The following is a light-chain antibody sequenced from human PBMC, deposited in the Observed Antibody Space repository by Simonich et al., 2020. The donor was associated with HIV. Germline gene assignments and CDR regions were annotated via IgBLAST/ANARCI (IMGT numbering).Light chain of an antibody. Sequence: EIVMTQSPATLSVSPGERATLSGRASQSVSSNLAWYQQKPGQAPRLLIYGASTRATGIPARFSGSGSGTDFTLTISSLQAEDVAVYYCQQYYSTPPWTFGQGTKVEIK. CDR2: GAS. CDR1: QSVSSN. CDR3: QQYYSTPPWT. V-gene: IGKV3-15*01. J-gene: IGKJ1*01.